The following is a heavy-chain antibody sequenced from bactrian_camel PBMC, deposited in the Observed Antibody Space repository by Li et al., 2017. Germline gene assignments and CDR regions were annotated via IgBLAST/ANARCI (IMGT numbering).Heavy chain of an antibody. V-gene: IGHV3S53*01. CDR2: IDGSGIT. CDR1: GDAITSFC. J-gene: IGHJ4*01. CDR3: VRDGYGWWLAN. D-gene: IGHD3*01. Sequence: HVQLVESGGGSVQAGGSLRLSCAASGDAITSFCMGWFRQAPEKEREAVASIDGSGITTYADSVKGRFTISKDNTKNTLYLQMLSLKPEDTAVYYCVRDGYGWWLANWGQGTQVTVS.